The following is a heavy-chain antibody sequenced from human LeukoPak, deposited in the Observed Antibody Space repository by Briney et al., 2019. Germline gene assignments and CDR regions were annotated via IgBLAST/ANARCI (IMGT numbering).Heavy chain of an antibody. D-gene: IGHD5-18*01. J-gene: IGHJ4*02. CDR1: GGSISSGGYY. CDR2: IYYSGST. Sequence: TLSLTCTVSGGSISSGGYYWSWIRQHPGKGLEWIGYIYYSGSTYYNPPLKSRVTISVDTSKNQFSLKLSSVTAADTAVYYCARTAMVTYFDYWGQGTLVTVSS. V-gene: IGHV4-31*03. CDR3: ARTAMVTYFDY.